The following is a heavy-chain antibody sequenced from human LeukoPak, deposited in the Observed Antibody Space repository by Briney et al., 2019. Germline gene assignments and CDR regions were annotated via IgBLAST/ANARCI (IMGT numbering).Heavy chain of an antibody. J-gene: IGHJ3*02. CDR1: GFTVSRNY. D-gene: IGHD6-13*01. Sequence: GGSLRLSCVASGFTVSRNYMNWVRQAPGKGLEWVSIIYSGGRTYYSDSVKGRFTISRDNSKNTLYLQMNSLRVEDTAVYYCASVAAAGIIADAFDIWGQGTMVTVSS. CDR2: IYSGGRT. CDR3: ASVAAAGIIADAFDI. V-gene: IGHV3-66*01.